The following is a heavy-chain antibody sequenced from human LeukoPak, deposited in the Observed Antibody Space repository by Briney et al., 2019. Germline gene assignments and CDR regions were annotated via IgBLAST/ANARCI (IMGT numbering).Heavy chain of an antibody. V-gene: IGHV4-30-4*01. CDR2: IYNSGRT. D-gene: IGHD4-17*01. CDR1: GGPISSATYY. CDR3: ARVADEFGDYGFDS. Sequence: PSETLSLTCAVSGGPISSATYYWSWIRQPPGKGLEWVGHIYNSGRTYHNPSLKRRLTMSLDTSRNQFSLRLSSVTAADTAVYHCARVADEFGDYGFDSWGQGTLVTVSS. J-gene: IGHJ4*02.